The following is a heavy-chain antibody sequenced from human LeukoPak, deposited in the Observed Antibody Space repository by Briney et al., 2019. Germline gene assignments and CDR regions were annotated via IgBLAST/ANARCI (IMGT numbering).Heavy chain of an antibody. CDR3: ARDVRYFYDSSDYSNLRLFDY. D-gene: IGHD3-22*01. CDR1: GGTFSSYA. CDR2: ISAYNGNT. V-gene: IGHV1-18*01. J-gene: IGHJ4*02. Sequence: GASVKVSCKASGGTFSSYAISWVRQAPGQGLEWMGWISAYNGNTNYAQKLQGRVTMTTDTSTSTAYMELRSLRSDDTAVYYCARDVRYFYDSSDYSNLRLFDYWGQGTPVTVSS.